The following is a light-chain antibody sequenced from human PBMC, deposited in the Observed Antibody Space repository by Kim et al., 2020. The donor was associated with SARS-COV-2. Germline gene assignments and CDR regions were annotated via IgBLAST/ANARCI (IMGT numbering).Light chain of an antibody. CDR3: QQYGSSPLA. V-gene: IGKV3-20*01. CDR2: GAS. J-gene: IGKJ2*01. CDR1: QSVSSSY. Sequence: LSPGERATLSCRASQSVSSSYLAWYQQKPGQAPRRLIYGASSRATGIPDRFSGSGSGTDFTLTISRLEPEDFAVYYCQQYGSSPLAFGQGTKLE.